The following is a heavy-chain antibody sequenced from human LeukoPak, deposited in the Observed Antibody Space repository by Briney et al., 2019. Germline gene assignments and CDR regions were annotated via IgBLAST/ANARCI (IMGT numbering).Heavy chain of an antibody. J-gene: IGHJ4*02. CDR1: GGSICSSKW. V-gene: IGHV4-4*02. CDR3: AREEGISAMVTARLHFDY. Sequence: SGTLSLTCAVSGGSICSSKWWSWVRQPPGKGLEWIGEIYHSGSTNYNPSLKSRVPLSVDKSKTQVSLKLSSVTAADTAVYYCAREEGISAMVTARLHFDYWGQGTLVTVSS. CDR2: IYHSGST. D-gene: IGHD5-18*01.